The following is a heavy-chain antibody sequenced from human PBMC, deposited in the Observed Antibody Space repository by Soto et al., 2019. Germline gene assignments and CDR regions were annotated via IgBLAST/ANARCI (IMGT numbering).Heavy chain of an antibody. CDR2: ISGSGGST. CDR1: GFTFSSYA. CDR3: AKDTGLGGTGSLCFDY. J-gene: IGHJ4*02. V-gene: IGHV3-23*01. Sequence: EVQLLESGGGLVQPGGSLRLSCAASGFTFSSYAMTWVRQAPGKGLEWVSGISGSGGSTYYADSVKGRFTISRDNSKNTLYLQMNSVRAEDTAVYYCAKDTGLGGTGSLCFDYWGQGTLVTVSS. D-gene: IGHD1-1*01.